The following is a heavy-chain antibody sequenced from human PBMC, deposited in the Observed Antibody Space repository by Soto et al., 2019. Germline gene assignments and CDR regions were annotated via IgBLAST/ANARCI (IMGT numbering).Heavy chain of an antibody. CDR3: AKVGPSYYYGREV. D-gene: IGHD1-26*01. CDR1: GLDFSSEV. V-gene: IGHV3-23*01. J-gene: IGHJ6*04. Sequence: PWGSLRLSCAASGLDFSSEVMCWVRQAPGKGLEWVSSISGSGRTIYHADSMRGRFAISRDNSKNSLYLQLNNLRVDDTAVYYCAKVGPSYYYGREVWGKGTTVNVSA. CDR2: ISGSGRTI.